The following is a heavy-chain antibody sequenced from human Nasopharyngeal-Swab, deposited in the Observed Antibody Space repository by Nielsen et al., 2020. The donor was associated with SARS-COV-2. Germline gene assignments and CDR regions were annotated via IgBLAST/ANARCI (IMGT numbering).Heavy chain of an antibody. V-gene: IGHV1-2*06. CDR1: GYTFTGYY. CDR2: INPNSGGT. Sequence: ASVKVSCKASGYTFTGYYMHWVRQAPGQGLEWMGRINPNSGGTIYAQKFQGRVTMTEDTSTDTAYMELSSLRSEDTAVYYCATDLMVAARPWGSFDYWGQGTLVTVSS. D-gene: IGHD6-6*01. J-gene: IGHJ4*02. CDR3: ATDLMVAARPWGSFDY.